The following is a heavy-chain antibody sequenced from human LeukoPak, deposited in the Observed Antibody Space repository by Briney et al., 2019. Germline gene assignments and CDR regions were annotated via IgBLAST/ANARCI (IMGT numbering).Heavy chain of an antibody. Sequence: SETLTLTCAVYGGSFSGYYWSWIRQPTGKGLEWIGEINHSGSTNYNPSLKSRVTISVDTSKNQFSLKLSSVTAADTAVYYCARGIRRGIVVVPAARLDYWGQGTLVTVSS. CDR3: ARGIRRGIVVVPAARLDY. D-gene: IGHD2-2*01. V-gene: IGHV4-34*01. J-gene: IGHJ4*02. CDR1: GGSFSGYY. CDR2: INHSGST.